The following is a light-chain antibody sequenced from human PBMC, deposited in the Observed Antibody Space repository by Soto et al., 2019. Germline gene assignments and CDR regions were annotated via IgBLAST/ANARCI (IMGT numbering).Light chain of an antibody. CDR2: GAS. CDR3: QQYGSSPGLT. J-gene: IGKJ4*01. V-gene: IGKV3-20*01. Sequence: EILLTQSPGTLSLSPGERATLSCRASQSVSSSYLAWYQQKPGQAPRLLIYGASSRATGIPDRFSGSGSGTDFTLTISRLEPEDFAVYYCQQYGSSPGLTFGGGTKVDIK. CDR1: QSVSSSY.